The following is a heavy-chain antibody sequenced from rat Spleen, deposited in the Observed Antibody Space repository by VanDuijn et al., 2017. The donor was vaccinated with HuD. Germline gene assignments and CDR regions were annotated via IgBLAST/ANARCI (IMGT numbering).Heavy chain of an antibody. CDR3: SRDEYRYNWGFGY. CDR1: GFSLTSNG. J-gene: IGHJ3*01. CDR2: IASNGST. D-gene: IGHD1-5*01. V-gene: IGHV2S8*01. Sequence: QVQLKESGPGLVQPSQTLSLTCTVSGFSLTSNGVSWVLQPPGKGLEWIAAIASNGSTYYNSALTSRLSISRDTSKSQVFLKMNSLQSEDTAIYFCSRDEYRYNWGFGYWGQGTLVTVSS.